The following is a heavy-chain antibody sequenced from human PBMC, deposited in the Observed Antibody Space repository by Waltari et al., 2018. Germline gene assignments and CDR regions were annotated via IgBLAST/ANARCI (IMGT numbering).Heavy chain of an antibody. CDR3: ARASGSYPNWFDP. D-gene: IGHD1-26*01. V-gene: IGHV4-38-2*01. Sequence: QVQLQESGPGLVKPSETLSLTCAVSGYSISSGYYWGWIRQPPGKGLEWIGSIYHSGSTYYNPSLKSRVTISVDTSKNQFSLKLSSVTAADTAVYYCARASGSYPNWFDPWGQGTLVTVSS. CDR2: IYHSGST. CDR1: GYSISSGYY. J-gene: IGHJ5*02.